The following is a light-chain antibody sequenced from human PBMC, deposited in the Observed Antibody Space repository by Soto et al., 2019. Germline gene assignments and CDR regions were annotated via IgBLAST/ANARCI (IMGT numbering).Light chain of an antibody. Sequence: QSVLAQPASVSGSPGQSITISCTGGSSDVGSYNRVSWYRQHPGKAPQLIIYEVSNRPSGVSNRFSGSKSGNTASLTISGLQAEDEADYFCSSLTRSDTWVIGGGTKLTVL. V-gene: IGLV2-14*02. CDR1: SSDVGSYNR. J-gene: IGLJ3*02. CDR2: EVS. CDR3: SSLTRSDTWV.